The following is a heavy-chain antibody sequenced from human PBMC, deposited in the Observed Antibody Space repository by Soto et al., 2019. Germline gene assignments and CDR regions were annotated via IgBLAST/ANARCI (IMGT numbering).Heavy chain of an antibody. D-gene: IGHD6-13*01. Sequence: QVQLVQSGAEVKKPGASVKLSCKASGYTFINYYIHWVRQAPGQGLEWMGIVNPTSGSTNYAQKFQGRVTLTMDTSTRTVYMELSSLRFDDTAVYYCARDLAAGDYWGQGTLVTVSS. CDR1: GYTFINYY. CDR3: ARDLAAGDY. J-gene: IGHJ4*02. V-gene: IGHV1-46*01. CDR2: VNPTSGST.